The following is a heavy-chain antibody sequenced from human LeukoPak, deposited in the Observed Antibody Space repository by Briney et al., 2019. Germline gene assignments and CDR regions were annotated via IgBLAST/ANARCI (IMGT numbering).Heavy chain of an antibody. CDR1: GFNIRNNW. CDR3: ARDNYDI. J-gene: IGHJ4*02. Sequence: GGSLRLSCEASGFNIRNNWMSWVRLAPGKGLEYVANISQDEGQKYYVDSVKGRFTISKDTAKNSLNLQMNSLRAEDTGVYYCARDNYDIRGQGTLVTVSS. CDR2: ISQDEGQK. V-gene: IGHV3-7*01. D-gene: IGHD3-9*01.